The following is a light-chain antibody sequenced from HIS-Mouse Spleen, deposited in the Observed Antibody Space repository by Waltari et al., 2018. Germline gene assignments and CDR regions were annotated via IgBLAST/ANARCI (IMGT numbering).Light chain of an antibody. CDR3: SSYTSSSTV. Sequence: QSALTQPASVSGSPGQSITIPCTGPSSHVGGSTYVSWYQQHPGKAPKLMIYDVSNRPSGVSNRFSGSKSGNTASLTISGLQAEDEADYYCSSYTSSSTVFGGGTKLTVL. V-gene: IGLV2-14*03. J-gene: IGLJ2*01. CDR1: SSHVGGSTY. CDR2: DVS.